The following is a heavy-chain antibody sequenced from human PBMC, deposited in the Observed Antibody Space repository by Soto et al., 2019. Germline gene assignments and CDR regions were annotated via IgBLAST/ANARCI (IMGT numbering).Heavy chain of an antibody. CDR2: IKQDGSEK. CDR1: GFTFSSYW. CDR3: ARDVTVGGFDP. V-gene: IGHV3-7*01. D-gene: IGHD2-15*01. Sequence: VGSLRLSCAASGFTFSSYWMSWVRQAPGKGLEWVANIKQDGSEKYYVDPVKGRFTISRDNAKNSLYLQMNSLRAEDTAVYYCARDVTVGGFDPWGQGTLVTVSS. J-gene: IGHJ5*02.